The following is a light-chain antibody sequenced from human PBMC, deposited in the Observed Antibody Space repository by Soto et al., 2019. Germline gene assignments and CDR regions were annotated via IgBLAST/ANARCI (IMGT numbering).Light chain of an antibody. CDR3: QHYNSYSEA. CDR2: KAS. V-gene: IGKV1-5*03. J-gene: IGKJ1*01. CDR1: QSISSY. Sequence: IQMAQSPSSVSASVGDIVTITYRASQSISSYLNWYQQKPGKAPKLLIYKASTLKSGVPSRLRGSGSGTELTITISSMKNDDFETYYCQHYNSYSEAFGQGTKVDI.